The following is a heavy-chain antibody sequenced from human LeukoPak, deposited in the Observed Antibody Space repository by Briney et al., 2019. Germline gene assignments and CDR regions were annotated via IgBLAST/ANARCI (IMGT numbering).Heavy chain of an antibody. CDR1: GYTFTSYY. CDR3: ARHKEVGDYYYFDY. J-gene: IGHJ4*02. V-gene: IGHV1-46*01. D-gene: IGHD2/OR15-2a*01. Sequence: ASVKVSCKXSGYTFTSYYMHWVRQAPGQGLEWMGIINPSGGSTSYSQKFQGRVTMTRDTSTTTVYMELSSLRSQDTAVYYCARHKEVGDYYYFDYWGQGTPVTVSS. CDR2: INPSGGST.